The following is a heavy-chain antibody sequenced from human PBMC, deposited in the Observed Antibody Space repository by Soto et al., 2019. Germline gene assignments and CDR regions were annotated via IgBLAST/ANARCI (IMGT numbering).Heavy chain of an antibody. D-gene: IGHD1-20*01. J-gene: IGHJ4*02. CDR3: AITGTTDY. CDR1: SDSISSHY. CDR2: IYYSGSS. V-gene: IGHV4-59*08. Sequence: PSETLSLTCTVSSDSISSHYWSWIRQPPGKGLEWIGYIYYSGSSNYNPSLESRVTISVDMSKNQFSLKLSSVTAADTAVYYCAITGTTDYWGQGTLVTVSS.